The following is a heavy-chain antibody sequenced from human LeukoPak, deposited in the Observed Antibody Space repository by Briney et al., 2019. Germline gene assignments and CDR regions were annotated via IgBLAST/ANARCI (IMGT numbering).Heavy chain of an antibody. D-gene: IGHD3-16*01. CDR3: ARGGLPIYYYYIDV. V-gene: IGHV1-2*02. CDR2: INPNSGGK. CDR1: GYTFTGYY. Sequence: ASVKVSCKASGYTFTGYYMHWVRQAPGQGREWMGWINPNSGGKNYAQKFQGRVTMTRDTSINTAYMELSRLRSDDTGVYYCARGGLPIYYYYIDVWGKGTTVTVSS. J-gene: IGHJ6*03.